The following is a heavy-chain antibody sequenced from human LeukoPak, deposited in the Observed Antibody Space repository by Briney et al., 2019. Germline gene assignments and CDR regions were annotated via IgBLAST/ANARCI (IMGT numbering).Heavy chain of an antibody. CDR1: GYTFTSYG. D-gene: IGHD3-22*01. V-gene: IGHV1-18*01. CDR2: SSAYNGNT. CDR3: ARDITMIVVVTQEDAFDI. Sequence: ASVKVSCKASGYTFTSYGISWVRQAPGQGLEWMGWSSAYNGNTNYAQKLQGRVTMTTDTSTSTAYMELRSLRSDDTAVYYCARDITMIVVVTQEDAFDIWGQGTMVTVSS. J-gene: IGHJ3*02.